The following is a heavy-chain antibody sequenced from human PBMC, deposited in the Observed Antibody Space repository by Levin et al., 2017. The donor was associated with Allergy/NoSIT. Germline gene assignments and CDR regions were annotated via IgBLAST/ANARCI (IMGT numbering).Heavy chain of an antibody. CDR2: ISGSSNYV. V-gene: IGHV3-21*01. J-gene: IGHJ5*02. CDR3: ARSCTAMSDTYNWFDP. CDR1: GFILNGYS. D-gene: IGHD5-18*01. Sequence: GESLKISCAASGFILNGYSMNWVRLAPGKGLEWVSSISGSSNYVYYADSVKGRFTISRDNAENSLFLQMDSLRAEDTALYFCARSCTAMSDTYNWFDPWGQGTLVTVSS.